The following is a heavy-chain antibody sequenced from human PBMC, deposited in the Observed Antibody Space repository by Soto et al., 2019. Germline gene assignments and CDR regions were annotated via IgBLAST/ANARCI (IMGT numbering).Heavy chain of an antibody. CDR1: GFTFGKYW. Sequence: GGSLRLSCAASGFTFGKYWTHWVRQAPGKGLEWVSRMNSDGTTINYADSVKGRFTVSRDNAKNTLYLQMNSLRAEGTAVYYCATAEVDYWGPGTLVTVYS. V-gene: IGHV3-74*01. CDR3: ATAEVDY. CDR2: MNSDGTTI. J-gene: IGHJ4*02.